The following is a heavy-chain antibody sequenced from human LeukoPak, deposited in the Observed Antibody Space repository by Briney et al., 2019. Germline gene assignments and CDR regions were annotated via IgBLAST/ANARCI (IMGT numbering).Heavy chain of an antibody. CDR2: VNPDDSDT. Sequence: GESLKISCQASGYSFTTYWIAWVRQMPGKGLEWMGIVNPDDSDTRYSPSFQGQVTISADKSISTAYLQWRSLKASDTAMYYCTRHPRGEWEPSGDYWGQGTLVTVSS. V-gene: IGHV5-51*01. J-gene: IGHJ4*02. CDR1: GYSFTTYW. D-gene: IGHD1-26*01. CDR3: TRHPRGEWEPSGDY.